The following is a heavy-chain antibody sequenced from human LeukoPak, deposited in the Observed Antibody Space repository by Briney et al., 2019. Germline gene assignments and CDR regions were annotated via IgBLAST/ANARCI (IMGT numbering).Heavy chain of an antibody. J-gene: IGHJ4*02. Sequence: TGGSLRLSCAASGFTFSSYEMNWVRQAPGEGLEWVSYIGGSGRTIYYTDSVKGRFTISRDNAKNSLYLQMNSLRAEDTAVYYCVRGGLLGYWGREPWSPSPQ. CDR3: VRGGLLGY. CDR1: GFTFSSYE. CDR2: IGGSGRTI. D-gene: IGHD3/OR15-3a*01. V-gene: IGHV3-48*03.